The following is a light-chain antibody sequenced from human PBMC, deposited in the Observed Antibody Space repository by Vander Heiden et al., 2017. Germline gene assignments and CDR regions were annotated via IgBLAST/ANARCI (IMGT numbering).Light chain of an antibody. CDR2: AAS. CDR3: QQSNSTPRT. CDR1: QSISSY. J-gene: IGKJ2*01. Sequence: IQMTLSPSSLSASVGDRVTITCRASQSISSYLKWYQQKPGKAPKLLIDAASRLQSGVPSRCSSSGARTDFTLTISSLQPEDFATYYCQQSNSTPRTFGQGTKLEIK. V-gene: IGKV1-39*01.